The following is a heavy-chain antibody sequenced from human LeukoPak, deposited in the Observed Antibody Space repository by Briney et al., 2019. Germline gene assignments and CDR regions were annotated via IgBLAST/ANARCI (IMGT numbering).Heavy chain of an antibody. CDR2: IWFDGSIK. Sequence: GGSLRLSCAASGLAFSSCGMHWVRQAPGKGLEWVAVIWFDGSIKYYADSVKDRFTISRDNSKNTLYLQMNSLRAEDTAVYYCASAAGPFDNWGQGTLVTVSS. J-gene: IGHJ4*02. V-gene: IGHV3-33*01. CDR1: GLAFSSCG. D-gene: IGHD6-13*01. CDR3: ASAAGPFDN.